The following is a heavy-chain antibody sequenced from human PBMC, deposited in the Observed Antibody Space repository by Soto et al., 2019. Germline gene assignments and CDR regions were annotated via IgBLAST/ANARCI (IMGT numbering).Heavy chain of an antibody. CDR2: IVVGSGNT. J-gene: IGHJ3*02. CDR3: AAEQLGMGVTYDAFDI. CDR1: GFTFTSSA. Sequence: SVKVSCKASGFTFTSSAVQWVRQARGQRLEWIGWIVVGSGNTNYAQKFQERVTITRDMSTSTAYMELSSLRSEDTAVYYCAAEQLGMGVTYDAFDIWGQGTMVTVSS. D-gene: IGHD6-19*01. V-gene: IGHV1-58*01.